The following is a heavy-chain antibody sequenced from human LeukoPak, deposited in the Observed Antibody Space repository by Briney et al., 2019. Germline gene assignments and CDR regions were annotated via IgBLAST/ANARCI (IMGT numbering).Heavy chain of an antibody. CDR2: LYPTGNT. CDR1: GGSISSYY. Sequence: SETLSLTCTVSGGSISSYYWSWIRQPPGKGLKWIGSLYPTGNTYDNPSLKSRVTLSVDTSKNQFSLRLSSVTAADRAVYYCARASAGVYYFDLWGQGALVTVSS. D-gene: IGHD6-13*01. V-gene: IGHV4-4*08. CDR3: ARASAGVYYFDL. J-gene: IGHJ4*02.